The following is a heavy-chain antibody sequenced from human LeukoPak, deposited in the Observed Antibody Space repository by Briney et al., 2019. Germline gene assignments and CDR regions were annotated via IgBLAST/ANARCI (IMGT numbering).Heavy chain of an antibody. Sequence: SETLSLTCNVSVDSITSGAFYWAWIRQSPGKGLEWIGNVYYSGSTQYNPSLRGRVSISMDKTKNQFSLNLNSVSVTDTAIYYCARRDYAAWFDPWGQGTLVTVSS. CDR3: ARRDYAAWFDP. D-gene: IGHD4/OR15-4a*01. J-gene: IGHJ5*02. V-gene: IGHV4-39*01. CDR1: VDSITSGAFY. CDR2: VYYSGST.